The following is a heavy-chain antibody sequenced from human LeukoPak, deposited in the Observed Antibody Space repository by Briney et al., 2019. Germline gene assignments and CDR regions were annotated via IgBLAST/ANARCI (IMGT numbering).Heavy chain of an antibody. V-gene: IGHV1-69*13. Sequence: SVKVSCKASGYTFTSYAISWVRQAPGQGLEWMGGIIPIFATANYAQKFQGRVTIAADESTSTAYMELSSLRSEDTAVYYCARDRGGYCSGGSCYSLYYYYYMDVWGKGTTVTVSS. CDR1: GYTFTSYA. CDR2: IIPIFATA. J-gene: IGHJ6*03. CDR3: ARDRGGYCSGGSCYSLYYYYYMDV. D-gene: IGHD2-15*01.